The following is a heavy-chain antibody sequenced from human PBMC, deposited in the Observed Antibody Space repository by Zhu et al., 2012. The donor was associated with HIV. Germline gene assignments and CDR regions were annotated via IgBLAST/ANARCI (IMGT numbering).Heavy chain of an antibody. CDR2: IYYTGRT. CDR1: GGSISTSSYY. CDR3: ARHMDEYVWXTYRYSTYSYYGWTS. J-gene: IGHJ6*02. V-gene: IGHV4-39*07. D-gene: IGHD3-16*02. Sequence: QVQLQESGPGLVKPSETLSLTCTVSGGSISTSSYYWGWIRQTPGKGLEWIGSIYYTGRTYYNPSLKSRVTISVDTPKNQVSLKLRSVTAADTAVYYCARHMDEYVWXTYRYSTYSYYGWTSGAKGPRSPSP.